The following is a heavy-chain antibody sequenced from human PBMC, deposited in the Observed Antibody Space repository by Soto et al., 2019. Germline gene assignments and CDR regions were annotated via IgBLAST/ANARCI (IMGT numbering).Heavy chain of an antibody. Sequence: QVQLVQSGAEVKKPGSSVKVSCKASGGTFSSYAISWVRQAPGQGLEWMGGIIPIFGTANYAQKFKGRVTITADESTSTAYMELSSLRSEDTAVYYCARKGGTGAAAEYNWFDPWGQGTLVTVSS. D-gene: IGHD6-13*01. CDR3: ARKGGTGAAAEYNWFDP. V-gene: IGHV1-69*01. CDR2: IIPIFGTA. J-gene: IGHJ5*02. CDR1: GGTFSSYA.